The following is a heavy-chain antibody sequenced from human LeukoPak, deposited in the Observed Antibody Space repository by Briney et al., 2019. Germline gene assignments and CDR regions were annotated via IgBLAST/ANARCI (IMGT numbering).Heavy chain of an antibody. V-gene: IGHV3-30-3*01. CDR3: ARDERVGAPTTAVGFDY. Sequence: GGSLRLSCAASGFTFSNYAMHWVRQAPGKGLEWVAGISYGGSNKYYADSVKGRFTISRDNYKNTLYLHMNSLRTEDTAMYFCARDERVGAPTTAVGFDYWGQGNLVTVSS. D-gene: IGHD1-26*01. CDR1: GFTFSNYA. J-gene: IGHJ4*02. CDR2: ISYGGSNK.